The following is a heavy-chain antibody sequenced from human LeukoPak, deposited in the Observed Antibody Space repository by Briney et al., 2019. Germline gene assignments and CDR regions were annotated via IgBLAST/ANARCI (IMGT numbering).Heavy chain of an antibody. V-gene: IGHV1-46*01. CDR1: GYTFTSYY. J-gene: IGHJ6*03. CDR3: ARGAPDFWSGYYTEYYYYYYMDV. Sequence: ASVKVSCKASGYTFTSYYMHWVRQAPGQGLEWMGIINPSGGSTSYAQKFQGRVTMTRDMSTSTVYMELSSLRSEDTAVYYCARGAPDFWSGYYTEYYYYYYMDVWGKGTTVTVSS. D-gene: IGHD3-3*01. CDR2: INPSGGST.